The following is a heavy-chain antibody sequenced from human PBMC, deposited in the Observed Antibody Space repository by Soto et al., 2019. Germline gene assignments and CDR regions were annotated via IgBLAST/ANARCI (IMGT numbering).Heavy chain of an antibody. CDR1: GGSISSYY. D-gene: IGHD2-15*01. V-gene: IGHV4-59*01. J-gene: IGHJ4*02. CDR3: ARFGCSGGSCRFDY. CDR2: IYYSGST. Sequence: SETLSLTCTVSGGSISSYYWSWIRQPPGKGLEWIGYIYYSGSTNYNPSLKSRVTISVDTSKNQFSLKLSSVTAADTAVYYCARFGCSGGSCRFDYWGQGTLVTVSS.